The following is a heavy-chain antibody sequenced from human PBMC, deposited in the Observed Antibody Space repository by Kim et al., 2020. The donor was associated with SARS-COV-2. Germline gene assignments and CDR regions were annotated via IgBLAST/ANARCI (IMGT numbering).Heavy chain of an antibody. CDR2: ISYDGSNK. D-gene: IGHD3-22*01. Sequence: GGSLRLSCAASGFTFSSYGMHWVRQAPGKGLEWVAVISYDGSNKYYADSVKGRFTISRDNSKNTLYLQMNSLRAEDTAVYYCAKEVIVASYWGQGTLVTVSS. CDR3: AKEVIVASY. CDR1: GFTFSSYG. J-gene: IGHJ4*02. V-gene: IGHV3-30*18.